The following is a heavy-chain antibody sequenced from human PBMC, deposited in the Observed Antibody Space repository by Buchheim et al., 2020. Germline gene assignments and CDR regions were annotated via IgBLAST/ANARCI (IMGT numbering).Heavy chain of an antibody. CDR3: ARDAGPRLGFDAFDI. Sequence: QVQLQESGPGVVKPSETLSLTCTVSGGSMGPYYWSWIRQTPGKGLEWIGFIYYNGIINYNPSLNGRVTISIDTSKNQFSLRVMSVTAADTAVYYCARDAGPRLGFDAFDIWGQGT. V-gene: IGHV4-59*01. CDR1: GGSMGPYY. J-gene: IGHJ3*02. CDR2: IYYNGII. D-gene: IGHD6-19*01.